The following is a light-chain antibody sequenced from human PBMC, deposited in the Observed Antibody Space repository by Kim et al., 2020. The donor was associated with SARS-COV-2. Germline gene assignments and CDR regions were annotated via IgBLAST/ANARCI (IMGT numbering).Light chain of an antibody. Sequence: SASVGDRVTITCQASQDISNYLNWYEEKPGKAPKLLIYDASNLETGVPSRFSGSGSGTDFTFTISSLQPEDIATYYCQQYDNLPYSFGQGTKLEI. CDR1: QDISNY. CDR2: DAS. CDR3: QQYDNLPYS. V-gene: IGKV1-33*01. J-gene: IGKJ2*03.